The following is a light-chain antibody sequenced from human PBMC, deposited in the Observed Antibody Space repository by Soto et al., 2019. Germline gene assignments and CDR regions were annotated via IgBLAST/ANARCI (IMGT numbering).Light chain of an antibody. J-gene: IGKJ1*01. Sequence: EIVLTQSPVPLSLSPGERATVSCTASQIVRSRYLAWYQQKPGQAPRLLIYDASNRATGIPARFSGSGSGTDFTLTISSLEPEDFAVYYCQQRSNWPRTFGQGTKVDIK. CDR2: DAS. V-gene: IGKV3-11*01. CDR3: QQRSNWPRT. CDR1: QIVRSRY.